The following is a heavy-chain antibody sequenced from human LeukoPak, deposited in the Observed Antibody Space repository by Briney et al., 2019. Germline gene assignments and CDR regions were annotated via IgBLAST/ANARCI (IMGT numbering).Heavy chain of an antibody. V-gene: IGHV3-23*01. CDR3: AKDMGRGWCYFDY. D-gene: IGHD6-19*01. CDR1: GFTFSTYA. J-gene: IGHJ4*02. CDR2: FTGGEGIT. Sequence: GGSLRLSCAASGFTFSTYAMSWVRQAPEKGLEWVSTFTGGEGITHYADSVKGRFTISRDNSKNTLYLQMNSLRVEDTAVYYCAKDMGRGWCYFDYWGQGTLVTVSS.